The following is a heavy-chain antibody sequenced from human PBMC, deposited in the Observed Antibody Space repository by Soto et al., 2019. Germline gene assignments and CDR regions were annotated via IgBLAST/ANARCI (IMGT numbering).Heavy chain of an antibody. Sequence: PSETLSLTCTVSGGSISSYYLSWIRQPPGKGLEWIGYIYYSGSTNYNPSLKSRVTTSVDTSKNQFSLKLSSVTAADTAVYYCARVYVPAGGNLWFESWGQGTLVTVYS. CDR3: ARVYVPAGGNLWFES. CDR2: IYYSGST. CDR1: GGSISSYY. V-gene: IGHV4-59*01. J-gene: IGHJ5*01. D-gene: IGHD3-16*01.